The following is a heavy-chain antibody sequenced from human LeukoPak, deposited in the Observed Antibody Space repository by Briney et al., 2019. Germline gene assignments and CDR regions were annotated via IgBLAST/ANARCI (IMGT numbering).Heavy chain of an antibody. J-gene: IGHJ3*02. CDR2: IYYSGST. V-gene: IGHV4-39*07. Sequence: PSETLSLTCTVSGGSISSSSYYWGWIRQPPGKRLEWIGSIYYSGSTYYNPSLKSRVTISVDTSKNQSSLKLSSVTAADTAVYYCARICGGDCHRAFDIWGQGTMVTVSS. CDR1: GGSISSSSYY. D-gene: IGHD2-21*02. CDR3: ARICGGDCHRAFDI.